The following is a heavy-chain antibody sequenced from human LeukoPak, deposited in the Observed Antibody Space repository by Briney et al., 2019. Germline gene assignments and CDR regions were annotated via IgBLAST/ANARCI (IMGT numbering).Heavy chain of an antibody. J-gene: IGHJ4*02. D-gene: IGHD4-17*01. CDR1: GFTFSSYS. Sequence: GGSLRLSCAASGFTFSSYSMNWVRQAPGKGLEWVSSISSSSSYIYYADSVKGRFTVSRDNSKNMVYLQMSSLRAEDTALYYCAKSDYGYYFDSWGQGTLVTVSS. CDR3: AKSDYGYYFDS. V-gene: IGHV3-21*04. CDR2: ISSSSSYI.